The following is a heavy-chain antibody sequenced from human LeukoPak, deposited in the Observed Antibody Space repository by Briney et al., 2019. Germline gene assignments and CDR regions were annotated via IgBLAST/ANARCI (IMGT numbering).Heavy chain of an antibody. CDR1: GYTSTSHG. D-gene: IGHD3-22*01. J-gene: IGHJ4*02. CDR2: ISAYNGNT. V-gene: IGHV1-18*01. Sequence: ASVKVSCKASGYTSTSHGISWVRQAPGQGLEWMGWISAYNGNTNYAQKLQGRVTMTTDTSTSTAYMELRSLRSDDTAVYYCARGILAYYDSSGHPFDYWGQGTLVTVSS. CDR3: ARGILAYYDSSGHPFDY.